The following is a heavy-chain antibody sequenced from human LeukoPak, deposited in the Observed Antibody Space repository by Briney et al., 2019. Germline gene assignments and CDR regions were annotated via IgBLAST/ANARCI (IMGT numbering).Heavy chain of an antibody. D-gene: IGHD2-2*03. CDR2: FDPEDGET. V-gene: IGHV1-24*01. J-gene: IGHJ4*02. CDR3: AAAIGFGSFDY. Sequence: ASVKVSCKVSGYTLTELSMHSVRPAPGKGLEWMGGFDPEDGETIYAQKFQGRVTMTEDTSTDTAYMELRSLRSEGKAVYYGAAAIGFGSFDYWGQGTLVTVSS. CDR1: GYTLTELS.